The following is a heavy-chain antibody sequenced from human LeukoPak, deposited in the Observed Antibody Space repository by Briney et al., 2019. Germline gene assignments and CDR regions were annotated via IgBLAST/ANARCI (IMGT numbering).Heavy chain of an antibody. CDR2: INHNSGGT. V-gene: IGHV1-2*02. Sequence: ASVKVSCKASGYTFTGYYMHWVRQAPGQGREWMGWINHNSGGTNYAQKLQGRVTINRDTSISKAYMELSRLRSDDTAVYYCAREGIAAASGHYYYYMDVWGKGTTVTVSS. D-gene: IGHD6-13*01. CDR1: GYTFTGYY. J-gene: IGHJ6*03. CDR3: AREGIAAASGHYYYYMDV.